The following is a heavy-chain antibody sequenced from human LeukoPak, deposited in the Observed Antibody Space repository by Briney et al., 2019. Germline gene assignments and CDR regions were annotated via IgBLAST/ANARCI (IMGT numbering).Heavy chain of an antibody. CDR2: IYYSGST. V-gene: IGHV4-30-4*08. Sequence: PSETLSLTCTVSGGSISSGDYYWSWIRQPPGKGLEWIGYIYYSGSTYYNPSLKSRVTISVDTSKNQFSLKLSSVTAADTAVYYCARAITMVRDLDYWGQGTLVTVSS. J-gene: IGHJ4*02. D-gene: IGHD3-10*01. CDR1: GGSISSGDYY. CDR3: ARAITMVRDLDY.